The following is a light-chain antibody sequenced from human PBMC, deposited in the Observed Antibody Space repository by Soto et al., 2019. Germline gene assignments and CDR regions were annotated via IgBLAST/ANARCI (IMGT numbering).Light chain of an antibody. CDR2: MVS. V-gene: IGLV2-14*01. CDR1: SSDGGNYNY. Sequence: QSALTQPASVSGSPGPSITISCTGTSSDGGNYNYVSWYQQYPGRVPKLLIYMVSNRASGVSNRFSGSKSGNTTSLTISGLQAEDEADYFCTSPTPSSRYVFGTGTKVTVL. J-gene: IGLJ1*01. CDR3: TSPTPSSRYV.